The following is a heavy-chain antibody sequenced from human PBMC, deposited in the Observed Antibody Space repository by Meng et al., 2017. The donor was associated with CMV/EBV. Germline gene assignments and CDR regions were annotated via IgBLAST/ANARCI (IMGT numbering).Heavy chain of an antibody. J-gene: IGHJ6*02. V-gene: IGHV1-69*05. CDR3: ARGRGLVYYYGMDV. D-gene: IGHD3-10*01. CDR2: IIPIFGTA. CDR1: GYTFTSYY. Sequence: SVKVSCKASGYTFTSYYMHWVRPAPGQGLEWMGGIIPIFGTANYAQKFQGRVTITTDESTSTAYMELSSLRSEDTAVYYCARGRGLVYYYGMDVWGQGTTVTVSS.